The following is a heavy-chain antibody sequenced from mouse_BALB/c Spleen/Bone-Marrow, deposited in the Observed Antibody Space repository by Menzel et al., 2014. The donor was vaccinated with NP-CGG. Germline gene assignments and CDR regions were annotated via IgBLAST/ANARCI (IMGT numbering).Heavy chain of an antibody. V-gene: IGHV14-3*02. Sequence: EVMLVESGAELVKPGASVKLSCTASGFNIKDTYMHWVKQRPEQGLEWIGRIDPANDYTKYDPRFQGKATITTDTSSNAASLQISSLTSEDTAVYYCATLTGTFDYWGQGTTLTVSS. J-gene: IGHJ2*01. D-gene: IGHD4-1*01. CDR3: ATLTGTFDY. CDR1: GFNIKDTY. CDR2: IDPANDYT.